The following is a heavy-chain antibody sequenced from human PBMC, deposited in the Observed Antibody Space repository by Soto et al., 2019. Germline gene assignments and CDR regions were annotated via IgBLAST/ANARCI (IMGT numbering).Heavy chain of an antibody. CDR1: GYTFTSYD. CDR2: MNPNSGNT. Sequence: ASVKVSCKASGYTFTSYDINWVRQATGQGLEWMGWMNPNSGNTGYAQKFQGRVTMTRNTSISTAYMELSSLRSEDTAVYYCARGASCSSTSCYGHYYYYYYMDVWGKGTTVTVSS. V-gene: IGHV1-8*01. CDR3: ARGASCSSTSCYGHYYYYYYMDV. J-gene: IGHJ6*03. D-gene: IGHD2-2*01.